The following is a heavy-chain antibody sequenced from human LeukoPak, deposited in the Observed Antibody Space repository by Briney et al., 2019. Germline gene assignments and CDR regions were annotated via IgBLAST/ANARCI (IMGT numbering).Heavy chain of an antibody. CDR1: RFTFSSYS. CDR2: ISSSSTI. D-gene: IGHD3-10*01. Sequence: PGGSLRLSCAASRFTFSSYSMNWVRQAPGKGLEWVSYISSSSTIHYADSVKGRFTISRDNAKNSLYLQMNNLRAEDTAVYYCARDVGGSGTYFDYWGQGTLVTVSS. J-gene: IGHJ4*02. CDR3: ARDVGGSGTYFDY. V-gene: IGHV3-48*01.